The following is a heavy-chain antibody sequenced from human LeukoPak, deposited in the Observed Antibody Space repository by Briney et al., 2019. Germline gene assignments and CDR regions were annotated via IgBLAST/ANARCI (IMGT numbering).Heavy chain of an antibody. CDR1: GFTFSSYA. J-gene: IGHJ4*02. CDR3: SPSLYGSGSLDY. CDR2: ISYVGSNK. D-gene: IGHD3-10*01. V-gene: IGHV3-30*04. Sequence: PGRSLRLSCAASGFTFSSYAMHWVRQAPGKGLEWVAVISYVGSNKYYADSVKGRFTISRDNSKNTLYLQMNSLRAEDTAVYYCSPSLYGSGSLDYWGQGTLVTVSS.